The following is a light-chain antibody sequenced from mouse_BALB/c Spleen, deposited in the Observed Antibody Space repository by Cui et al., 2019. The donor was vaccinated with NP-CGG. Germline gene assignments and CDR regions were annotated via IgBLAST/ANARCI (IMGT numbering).Light chain of an antibody. V-gene: IGLV1*01. J-gene: IGLJ1*01. CDR3: ALWYSNHWV. Sequence: AVWTQESALTTSPGETVTLTCRSSTGTVTTSNYANWVQEKPDHLFSGLIGGTNNRAPGVPARFSGSLIGDKAALTITGAQTEDEAIYFCALWYSNHWVFGGGTKLTVL. CDR2: GTN. CDR1: TGTVTTSNY.